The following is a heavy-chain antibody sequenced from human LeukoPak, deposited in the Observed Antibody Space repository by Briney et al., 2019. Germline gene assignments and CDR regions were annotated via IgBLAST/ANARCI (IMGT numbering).Heavy chain of an antibody. CDR2: IEQDGSEK. J-gene: IGHJ4*02. V-gene: IGHV3-7*01. CDR3: ASDGHPFES. Sequence: PGGSLRLSCAASGFTFRSYWMSWVRQAPGKGLEWVANIEQDGSEKYYVDSVKGRFTISRDNAKNSVYLQMNSLRAEDTAVYYCASDGHPFESWGQGARVTVSS. CDR1: GFTFRSYW.